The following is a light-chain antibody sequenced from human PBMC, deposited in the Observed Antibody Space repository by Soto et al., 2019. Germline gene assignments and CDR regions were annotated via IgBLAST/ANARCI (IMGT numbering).Light chain of an antibody. J-gene: IGKJ2*01. CDR3: QQYNSYSVNA. CDR2: DAS. CDR1: QSISGW. Sequence: DIQMTQSTYTLSASVGDRVTITCRASQSISGWLAWYQQKPGKAPKLLIYDASSLESGVPSRFSGSGSGTEFSLTISRLQPDDFATYYCQQYNSYSVNAFGQGTKLEIK. V-gene: IGKV1-5*01.